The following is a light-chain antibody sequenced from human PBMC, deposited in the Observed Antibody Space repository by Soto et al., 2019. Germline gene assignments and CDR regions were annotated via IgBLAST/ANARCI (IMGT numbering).Light chain of an antibody. CDR2: KAS. CDR3: QQYNGYRWT. Sequence: DIQMTQSPSILSASVGDRVTITCRASQSISNWLAWYQQKPGKAPKILIYKASSLESGVPSRFSGSGSETDFTLTITSLQPDDFATYYCQQYNGYRWTFGQGTKVDI. CDR1: QSISNW. J-gene: IGKJ1*01. V-gene: IGKV1-5*03.